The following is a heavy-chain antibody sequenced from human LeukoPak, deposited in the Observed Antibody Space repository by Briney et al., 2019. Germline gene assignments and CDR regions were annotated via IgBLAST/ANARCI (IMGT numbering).Heavy chain of an antibody. CDR2: ISIRTTYT. CDR3: AGYASGDPDCGMDV. J-gene: IGHJ6*02. Sequence: CISIRTTYTYYADSVKGLFTISRDNAKDSLDLQMSSLRVEDTAVHYCAGYASGDPDCGMDVWGQGTTVTVSS. V-gene: IGHV3-11*06. D-gene: IGHD2-8*01.